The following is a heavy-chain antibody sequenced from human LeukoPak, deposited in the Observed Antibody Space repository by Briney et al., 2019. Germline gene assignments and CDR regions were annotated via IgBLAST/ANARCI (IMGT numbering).Heavy chain of an antibody. CDR3: ARAVSGYAFDI. V-gene: IGHV4-61*02. CDR2: IFTSGST. D-gene: IGHD6-25*01. Sequence: SETLSLTCTVSGGSISSGSYYWSWIRRPAGKGLEWIGRIFTSGSTDYNPSLKSRVTISIDTSKNQFSLKLSSVTAGDAAVYYCARAVSGYAFDIWGQGTMVTVSS. CDR1: GGSISSGSYY. J-gene: IGHJ3*02.